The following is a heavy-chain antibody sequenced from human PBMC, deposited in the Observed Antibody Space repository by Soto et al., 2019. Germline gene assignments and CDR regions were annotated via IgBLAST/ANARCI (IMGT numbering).Heavy chain of an antibody. CDR1: GYIFIHCF. Sequence: QVQLVQSGAEMKQPGASVKLSCQASGYIFIHCFMHWVRQAPGQGLEWMGGINPSSGTTTYAQKFQGRVTVNRDTATSTVAMELSSLGSGDTAMYYCARSLGETTSLLDYWGQGSLVTVSA. V-gene: IGHV1-46*01. CDR2: INPSSGTT. CDR3: ARSLGETTSLLDY. D-gene: IGHD1-26*01. J-gene: IGHJ4*02.